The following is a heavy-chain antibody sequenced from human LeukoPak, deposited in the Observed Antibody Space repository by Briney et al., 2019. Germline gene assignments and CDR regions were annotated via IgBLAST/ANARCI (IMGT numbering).Heavy chain of an antibody. CDR3: ASYYDSRGYYLDY. J-gene: IGHJ4*02. D-gene: IGHD3-22*01. V-gene: IGHV3-48*04. Sequence: GGSLRLSCAASGITFSSYSMNWVRQAPGKGLEWVSYISSSSSTIYYADSVKGRFTISRDNAKNSLYLQMNSLRSEDTAVYYCASYYDSRGYYLDYWGQGTLVTVSS. CDR2: ISSSSSTI. CDR1: GITFSSYS.